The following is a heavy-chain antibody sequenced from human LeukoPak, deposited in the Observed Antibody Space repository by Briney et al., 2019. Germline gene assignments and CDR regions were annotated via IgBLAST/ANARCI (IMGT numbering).Heavy chain of an antibody. CDR3: ARDSENCGGDCLDY. V-gene: IGHV3-53*01. D-gene: IGHD2-21*02. J-gene: IGHJ4*02. CDR2: IYSGGTT. CDR1: GVTVSSHY. Sequence: GGSLRLSCAASGVTVSSHYMSWVRQAPGKGLEWVSVIYSGGTTYYADSVKGRFTISSDNSKNTLYLQMNSLRAEDTAVYYCARDSENCGGDCLDYWGQGTLVTVSS.